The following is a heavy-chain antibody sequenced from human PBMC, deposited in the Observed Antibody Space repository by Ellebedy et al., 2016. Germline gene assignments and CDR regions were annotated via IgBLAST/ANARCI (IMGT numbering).Heavy chain of an antibody. V-gene: IGHV4-39*07. Sequence: SETLSLXCTVSGGSISSASYYWGWIRQPPGKGLEWIGSAYYSGSTYYNPSLKSRVTMSIDTSKSQLSLKLSSVTAADTAIYYCARDFPGVSAMWYWGQGTLVTVSS. CDR1: GGSISSASYY. D-gene: IGHD2-21*02. CDR2: AYYSGST. CDR3: ARDFPGVSAMWY. J-gene: IGHJ4*02.